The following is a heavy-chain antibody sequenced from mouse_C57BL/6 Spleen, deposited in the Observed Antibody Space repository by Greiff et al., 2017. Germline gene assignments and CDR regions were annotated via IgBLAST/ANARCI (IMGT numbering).Heavy chain of an antibody. CDR3: ARDYDGYYRYAMDY. CDR1: GFTFSDYG. J-gene: IGHJ4*01. Sequence: EVKLQESGGGLVKPGGSLKLSCAASGFTFSDYGMHWVRQAPEKGLEWVAYISSGSSTIYYADTVKGRFTISRDNAKNTLFLQMTSLRSEDTAMYYCARDYDGYYRYAMDYWGQGTSVTVSS. V-gene: IGHV5-17*01. D-gene: IGHD2-3*01. CDR2: ISSGSSTI.